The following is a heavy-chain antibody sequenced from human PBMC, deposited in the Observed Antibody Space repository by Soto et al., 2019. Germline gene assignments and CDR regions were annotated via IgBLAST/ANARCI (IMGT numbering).Heavy chain of an antibody. V-gene: IGHV3-30*04. J-gene: IGHJ6*02. Sequence: QVQLVESGGGVVQPGRSLRLSCTASEFTFSAYPIHWVRQAPGRGLEWVAIISYDSRKVYYTDSVKGRFTISRDNSKNTVYVQMDSLRAEDTAVYYCARGYSSRWYEDDDYYYYGLDVWGQGTTVTVSS. CDR2: ISYDSRKV. CDR3: ARGYSSRWYEDDDYYYYGLDV. CDR1: EFTFSAYP. D-gene: IGHD6-13*01.